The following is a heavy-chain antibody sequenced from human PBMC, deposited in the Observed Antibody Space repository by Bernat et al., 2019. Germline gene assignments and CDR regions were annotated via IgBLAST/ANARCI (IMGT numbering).Heavy chain of an antibody. CDR1: GYTFSTYK. D-gene: IGHD4-11*01. J-gene: IGHJ4*02. V-gene: IGHV1-18*01. CDR2: ISPYNGNA. Sequence: QVYLVQSGADVKKPGASVKVSCEASGYTFSTYKITWVRQAPGQGLEWMGWISPYNGNANYAQNFQGRVTMTTDTSTSTAYMELTRLRSDDTAIYYCARGYRNFDYWGQGTLVSVSS. CDR3: ARGYRNFDY.